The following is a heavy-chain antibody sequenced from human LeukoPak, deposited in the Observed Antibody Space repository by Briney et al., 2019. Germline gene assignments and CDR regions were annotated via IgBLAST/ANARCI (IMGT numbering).Heavy chain of an antibody. CDR2: ISSSSSTI. D-gene: IGHD3-16*01. J-gene: IGHJ5*02. Sequence: GGSLRLSCAASGFTFSHYSMNWVRQAPGKGLEWVSYISSSSSTIYYADSVKGRFTISRDNAKNSLYLQMNSLRAEDTAVYYCARDLGGFFDPWGQGTLVTVSS. V-gene: IGHV3-48*04. CDR1: GFTFSHYS. CDR3: ARDLGGFFDP.